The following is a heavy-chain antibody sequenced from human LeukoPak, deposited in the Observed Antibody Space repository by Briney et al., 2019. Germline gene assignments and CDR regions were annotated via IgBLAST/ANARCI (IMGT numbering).Heavy chain of an antibody. J-gene: IGHJ4*02. CDR2: IIPIFGTA. CDR1: GGTFSSYA. Sequence: ASVKVSCKASGGTFSSYAISWVRQAPGQGLEWMGGIIPIFGTANYAQKFQGRVTITTDESTSTAYMELSSLRSEDTAVYYCARGYNWRNGLFDYWGQGTLVTVSS. V-gene: IGHV1-69*05. CDR3: ARGYNWRNGLFDY. D-gene: IGHD1-20*01.